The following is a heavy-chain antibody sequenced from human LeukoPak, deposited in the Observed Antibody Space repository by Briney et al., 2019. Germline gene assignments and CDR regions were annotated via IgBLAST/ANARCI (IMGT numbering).Heavy chain of an antibody. J-gene: IGHJ2*01. V-gene: IGHV1-69*01. D-gene: IGHD2-2*01. CDR3: ARIPLEVVVPAANHWYFDL. Sequence: SVKVSCKASGGTFSSYAISWVRQAPGQGLEWMGGIIPIFGTANYAQKFQGRVTITADESTSTAYMELSSLRSEDTAVYYCARIPLEVVVPAANHWYFDLWGRGTPVTVSS. CDR1: GGTFSSYA. CDR2: IIPIFGTA.